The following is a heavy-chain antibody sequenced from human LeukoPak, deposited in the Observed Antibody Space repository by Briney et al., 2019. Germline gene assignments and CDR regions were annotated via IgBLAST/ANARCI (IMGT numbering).Heavy chain of an antibody. J-gene: IGHJ4*02. V-gene: IGHV3-7*01. CDR2: IKQEGGEK. Sequence: GGSLRLSCAAPGFTFRSHWMSWVRQPPGDELEWVASIKQEGGEKYYVDSVRGRFTVSRDNAKNSLYLQMNSLRAEDTAVYYCARLMGDRTIYDSWGQGTLVTVSS. CDR3: ARLMGDRTIYDS. D-gene: IGHD1-26*01. CDR1: GFTFRSHW.